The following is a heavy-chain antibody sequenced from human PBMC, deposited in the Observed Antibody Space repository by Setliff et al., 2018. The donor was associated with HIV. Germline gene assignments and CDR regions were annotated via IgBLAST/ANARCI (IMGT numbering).Heavy chain of an antibody. Sequence: LRLSCAASGFTFSDHYMTWIRQAPGKGLEWISFISSGRIYTNYADSVKGRFTISRDDAKNSLYLEMNSLRVEDTAVYYCARVGLWSHYSPDYWGQGTLVTVSS. V-gene: IGHV3-11*05. CDR3: ARVGLWSHYSPDY. CDR2: ISSGRIYT. CDR1: GFTFSDHY. J-gene: IGHJ4*02. D-gene: IGHD3-3*01.